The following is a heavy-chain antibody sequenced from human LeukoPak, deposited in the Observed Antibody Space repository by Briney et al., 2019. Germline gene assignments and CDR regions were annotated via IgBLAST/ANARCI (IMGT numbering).Heavy chain of an antibody. CDR3: ARDHCSSTSCYPVVDI. CDR1: GVSISSYY. D-gene: IGHD2-2*01. V-gene: IGHV4-59*01. Sequence: PSETLSLTCTVSGVSISSYYWSWIRLPPGKGLEWIGYIYYSGSTNYNPSLKSRVTIAVDTSKNQFSLKLSSVTAAHTAVYYCARDHCSSTSCYPVVDIWGQGTMVTLSS. J-gene: IGHJ3*02. CDR2: IYYSGST.